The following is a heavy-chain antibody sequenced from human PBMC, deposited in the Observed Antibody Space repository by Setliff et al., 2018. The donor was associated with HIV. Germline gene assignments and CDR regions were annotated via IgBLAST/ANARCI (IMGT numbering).Heavy chain of an antibody. CDR3: SRDVYLTFSGKVSRHYFDV. CDR2: ILHFFDTA. CDR1: GGTFTRKC. V-gene: IGHV1-69*13. J-gene: IGHJ6*03. D-gene: IGHD2-2*01. Sequence: AAVKVSCRVSGGTFTRKCISWGRQAPGQGLEWMGGILHFFDTANYAQKFQGRVTITADESTSTVHMDLSSLTSAATAVSYCSRDVYLTFSGKVSRHYFDVWGKGTPVTVSS.